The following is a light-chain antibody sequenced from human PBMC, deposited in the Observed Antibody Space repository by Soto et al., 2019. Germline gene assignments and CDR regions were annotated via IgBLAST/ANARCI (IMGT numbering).Light chain of an antibody. J-gene: IGKJ1*01. CDR3: QQYGDTPVT. CDR1: QSVSNTF. CDR2: ATS. V-gene: IGKV3-20*01. Sequence: EIVLTQSPCTLSLSPGERATLSCRASQSVSNTFFAWYQQKPGQAPRLLLYATSTRAAGFPDRFSGSGSGTDFTLTISSLEPEDFAVYYCQQYGDTPVTFGQGTKVDIK.